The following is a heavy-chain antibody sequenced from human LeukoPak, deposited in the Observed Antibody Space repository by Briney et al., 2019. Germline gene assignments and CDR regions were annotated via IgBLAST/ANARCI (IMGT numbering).Heavy chain of an antibody. CDR3: AGYCGGDCYGQGN. J-gene: IGHJ4*02. CDR1: GFTFSSYA. CDR2: ISGSGSTT. Sequence: PGGSLRLSCAASGFTFSSYAMSWVRQAPGKGLEWVSAISGSGSTTYYADSVKGRFTISRDNAKNSLYLQMNSLRVEDTAVYYCAGYCGGDCYGQGNWGQGTLVTVSS. V-gene: IGHV3-23*01. D-gene: IGHD2-21*02.